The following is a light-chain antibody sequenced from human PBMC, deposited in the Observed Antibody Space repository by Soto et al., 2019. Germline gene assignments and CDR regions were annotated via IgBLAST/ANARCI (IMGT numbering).Light chain of an antibody. CDR2: AET. CDR1: QSINNY. CDR3: QQSYNSPYT. Sequence: DIQMTQSPSSLSASLGDGVTITCRASQSINNYLNWYQKEEGKAPKLMIYAETSLQSVVPSRLSGSGSGTEFTLTISSLQPGDFATYYCQQSYNSPYTFGLGTKLEIK. V-gene: IGKV1-39*01. J-gene: IGKJ2*01.